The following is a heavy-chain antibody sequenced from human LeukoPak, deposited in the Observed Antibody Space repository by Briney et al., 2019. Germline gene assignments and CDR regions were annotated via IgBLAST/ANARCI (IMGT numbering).Heavy chain of an antibody. J-gene: IGHJ3*02. Sequence: GRSLRLSCAASGFTFSGYGMHWVRQAPGKGLEWVAVISYDGSNKYYADSVKGRFTISRDNSKNTLYLQMNSLRAEDTAVYYCAKEMGYDILTGADAFDIWGQGTMVTVSS. CDR1: GFTFSGYG. CDR3: AKEMGYDILTGADAFDI. V-gene: IGHV3-30*18. CDR2: ISYDGSNK. D-gene: IGHD3-9*01.